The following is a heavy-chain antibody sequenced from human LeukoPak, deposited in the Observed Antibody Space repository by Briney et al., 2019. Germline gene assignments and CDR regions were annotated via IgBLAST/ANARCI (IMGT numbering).Heavy chain of an antibody. CDR3: AKAGAVVVVAAEYFDY. D-gene: IGHD2-15*01. V-gene: IGHV3-74*01. Sequence: GGSLRLSCAASGLTSSSYWMHWVRQAPGKGLVWVSRINSAGSSSSYADSVKGRFTISRDNAKNTLYLQMNSLRAEDTAVYYCAKAGAVVVVAAEYFDYWGQGTLVTVSS. CDR1: GLTSSSYW. J-gene: IGHJ4*02. CDR2: INSAGSSS.